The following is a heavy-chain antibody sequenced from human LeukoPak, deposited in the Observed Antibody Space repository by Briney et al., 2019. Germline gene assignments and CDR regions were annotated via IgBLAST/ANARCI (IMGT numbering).Heavy chain of an antibody. D-gene: IGHD1-1*01. CDR3: AKGQSGTTPYWFDP. CDR2: ITGSGRTT. CDR1: GFTFATYA. Sequence: GGSLRLSCAASGFTFATYAMSWVRQAPGKGLKWVSGITGSGRTTYYADSVKGRFTISRDNSKNTLYLQMNSLRAEDTALYYCAKGQSGTTPYWFDPWGQGTLVTVSS. V-gene: IGHV3-23*01. J-gene: IGHJ5*02.